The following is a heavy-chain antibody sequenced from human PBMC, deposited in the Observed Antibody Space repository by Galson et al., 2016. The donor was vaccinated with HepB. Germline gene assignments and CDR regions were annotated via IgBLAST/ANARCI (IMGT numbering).Heavy chain of an antibody. V-gene: IGHV1-18*01. CDR1: YYDFNIYG. CDR3: ARRYSSSSESDF. Sequence: SVKVSCKASYYDFNIYGVNWVRQAPGQGLEWIGWISAYNNHPIYAEKFQGRVDLTIETSTTTAYLELKTLRIDDTAVYFCARRYSSSSESDFWGQGTLITVSS. CDR2: ISAYNNHP. D-gene: IGHD6-6*01. J-gene: IGHJ4*02.